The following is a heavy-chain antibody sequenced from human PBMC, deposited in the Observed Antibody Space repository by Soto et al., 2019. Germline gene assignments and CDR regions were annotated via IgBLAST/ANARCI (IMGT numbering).Heavy chain of an antibody. D-gene: IGHD2-21*02. CDR3: IKSRFGGDCLQSYASYYYHGMDV. J-gene: IGHJ6*02. V-gene: IGHV2-5*02. CDR1: AFSLSTGGVG. Sequence: QITLKESGPTLVKPTQTLTLTCTFSAFSLSTGGVGVGWIRQPPGKALEWLALIYWDDDKRYSPSLRSRLTITKDTSKNQEVLTMTTTDPVDTATYSCIKSRFGGDCLQSYASYYYHGMDVWGQGTTVTVSS. CDR2: IYWDDDK.